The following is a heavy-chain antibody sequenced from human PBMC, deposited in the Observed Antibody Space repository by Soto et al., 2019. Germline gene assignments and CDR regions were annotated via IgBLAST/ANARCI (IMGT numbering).Heavy chain of an antibody. CDR2: IYPGDSDT. V-gene: IGHV5-51*01. J-gene: IGHJ5*02. CDR1: GYSFTSYW. CDR3: ALNRDSSSWSYPNWFDP. D-gene: IGHD6-13*01. Sequence: PGESLKIFCKGSGYSFTSYWIGWVRQMPGKGLEWMGIIYPGDSDTRYSPSFQGQVTISADKSISTAYLQWSSLKASDTAMYYCALNRDSSSWSYPNWFDPWGQGTLVTVSS.